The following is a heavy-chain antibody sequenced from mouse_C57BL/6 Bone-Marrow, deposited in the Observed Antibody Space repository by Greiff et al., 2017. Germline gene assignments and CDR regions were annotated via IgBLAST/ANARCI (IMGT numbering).Heavy chain of an antibody. V-gene: IGHV1-19*01. CDR2: INPYNGGT. Sequence: EVQVVESGPVLVKPGASVKMSCKASGYTFTDYYMNWVKQSHGKSLEWIGVINPYNGGTSYNQKFKGKATLTVDKSSRTAYMELNSLTSEDSAVYYCASGRWLLPFAYWGKGTLVTVSA. J-gene: IGHJ3*01. D-gene: IGHD2-3*01. CDR1: GYTFTDYY. CDR3: ASGRWLLPFAY.